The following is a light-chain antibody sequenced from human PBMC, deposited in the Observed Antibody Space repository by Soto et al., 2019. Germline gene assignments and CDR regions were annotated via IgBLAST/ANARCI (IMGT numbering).Light chain of an antibody. CDR3: QQTYSSPRT. CDR2: GAS. Sequence: DIQMTQSPSSLSASVGDRVTITCRAGQSISDFLNWYQQKPGKAPELLIYGASSLQSGVPSRFSGSGSGADFTLTISSLQPQDFATYYCQQTYSSPRTFGQGTKVEIK. CDR1: QSISDF. V-gene: IGKV1-39*01. J-gene: IGKJ1*01.